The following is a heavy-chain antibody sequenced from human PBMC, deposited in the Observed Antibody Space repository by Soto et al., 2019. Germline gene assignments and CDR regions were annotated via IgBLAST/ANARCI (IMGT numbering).Heavy chain of an antibody. D-gene: IGHD1-1*01. CDR2: IYYSGST. CDR3: AIKNYNLWNWFDP. Sequence: PSQMLSVTWIVSGGSINSSSHYCGRIRQPPGKGLEWIGSIYYSGSTFYNPSLKSRVTISVDTSKNQFSLKLSSVTAADTAVYYCAIKNYNLWNWFDPWCQGTLVTVSS. CDR1: GGSINSSSHY. V-gene: IGHV4-39*01. J-gene: IGHJ5*02.